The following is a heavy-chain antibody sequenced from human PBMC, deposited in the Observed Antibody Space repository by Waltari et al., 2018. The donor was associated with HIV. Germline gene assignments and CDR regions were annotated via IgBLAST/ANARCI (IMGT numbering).Heavy chain of an antibody. CDR2: IKRDGSTI. CDR1: GFTFSSYW. V-gene: IGHV3-74*01. Sequence: EVQLVESGGGLVQPGGSLRLSCSASGFTFSSYWMHWVRQAPGKGLVWVSGIKRDGSTIRYADSVKGRFTISRDNAKNTLYLQMNSLRAEDTVLYYCARGQYYSMDVWGQGTTVTVSS. CDR3: ARGQYYSMDV. J-gene: IGHJ6*02. D-gene: IGHD3-10*01.